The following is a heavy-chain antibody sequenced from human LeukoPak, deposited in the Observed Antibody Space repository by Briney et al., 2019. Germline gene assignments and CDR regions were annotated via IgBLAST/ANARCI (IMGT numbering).Heavy chain of an antibody. CDR2: MKRDGGEK. CDR3: ASLDTAHPSGVH. J-gene: IGHJ4*02. Sequence: GGSLRLSCEASTFTFTPGWMSWVRQAPGKGLEWVAMMKRDGGEKHYVDSVRGRFTISRDNAKNSLYLQMHSLRDEDTAVYYCASLDTAHPSGVHWGQGTLVTVSS. D-gene: IGHD5-18*01. V-gene: IGHV3-7*01. CDR1: TFTFTPGW.